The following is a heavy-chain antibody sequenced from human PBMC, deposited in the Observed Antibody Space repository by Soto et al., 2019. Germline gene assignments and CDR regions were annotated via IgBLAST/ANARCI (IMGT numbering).Heavy chain of an antibody. CDR1: GGTFSSYA. Sequence: QVQPVQSGAEVKKPGSSVKVSCKASGGTFSSYAISWVRQAPGQGLEWMGAIIPIFGTANYAQKVQGRVTITADDSTRPAYMELRSLRSEDTAVYYRASRSSSWYGPAVMYYYYYYCIDFWGKGTTVTVSS. D-gene: IGHD6-13*01. V-gene: IGHV1-69*01. J-gene: IGHJ6*04. CDR2: IIPIFGTA. CDR3: ASRSSSWYGPAVMYYYYYYCIDF.